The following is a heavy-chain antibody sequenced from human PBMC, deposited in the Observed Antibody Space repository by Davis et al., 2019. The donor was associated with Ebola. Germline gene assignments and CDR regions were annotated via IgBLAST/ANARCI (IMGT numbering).Heavy chain of an antibody. CDR3: TRDGGWPDGGWYYYYYYMDV. V-gene: IGHV3-49*03. D-gene: IGHD6-19*01. CDR2: IRSKAYGGTT. CDR1: GFTFGDYA. Sequence: GESLKISCTASGFTFGDYAMSWFRQAPGKGLEWVGFIRSKAYGGTTEYAASVKGRFTISRDDSKSIAYLQMNSLKTEDTAVYYCTRDGGWPDGGWYYYYYYMDVWGKGTTVTVSS. J-gene: IGHJ6*03.